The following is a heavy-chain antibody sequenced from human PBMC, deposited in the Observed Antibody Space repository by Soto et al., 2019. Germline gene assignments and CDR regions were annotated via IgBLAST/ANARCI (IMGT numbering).Heavy chain of an antibody. V-gene: IGHV1-18*01. Sequence: QVHLVQSGAEVKKPGASVKVSCQGSGYAFTTYGITWVRQAPGQGLEWMGWISAHNSNTNYAQKLQGRVTVTRDTAPGTAYMELRSLRYDGTAVYYCARGGYGDYWGQGALVTVSS. CDR2: ISAHNSNT. CDR1: GYAFTTYG. J-gene: IGHJ4*02. CDR3: ARGGYGDY. D-gene: IGHD1-1*01.